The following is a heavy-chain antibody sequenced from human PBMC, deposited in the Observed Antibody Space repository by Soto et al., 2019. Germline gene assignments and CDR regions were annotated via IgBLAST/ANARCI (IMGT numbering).Heavy chain of an antibody. CDR2: ISAYNGNT. Sequence: QVQLVQSGAEVKKPGASVKVSCKASGYTFTSYGISWVRQAPGQGLEWMGWISAYNGNTNYAQKLQGRVTMTTDTATITSYMGLSSLRSDDTAVYYCARYRLATLGFDYWGQGTLVTVSS. D-gene: IGHD5-12*01. CDR1: GYTFTSYG. J-gene: IGHJ4*02. CDR3: ARYRLATLGFDY. V-gene: IGHV1-18*01.